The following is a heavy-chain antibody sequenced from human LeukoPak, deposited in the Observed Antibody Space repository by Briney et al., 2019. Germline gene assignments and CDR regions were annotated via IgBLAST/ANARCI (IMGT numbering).Heavy chain of an antibody. Sequence: GASVKVSCKASGYSFASSGITWVRQAPGQGLEWMGWISGYNGNTKYAEKFQGRLTMTTDTSTSTGYMELRSLRFEDTAVYYCARGSQLWSLYFLDFWGQGTMVTVSS. CDR2: ISGYNGNT. J-gene: IGHJ3*01. D-gene: IGHD5-18*01. CDR1: GYSFASSG. CDR3: ARGSQLWSLYFLDF. V-gene: IGHV1-18*01.